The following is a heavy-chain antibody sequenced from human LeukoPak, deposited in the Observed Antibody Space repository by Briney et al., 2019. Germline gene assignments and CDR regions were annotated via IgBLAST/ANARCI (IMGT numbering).Heavy chain of an antibody. J-gene: IGHJ4*02. CDR2: IDPSDSYI. CDR1: GYSYTNYW. V-gene: IGHV5-10-1*01. D-gene: IGHD4-23*01. Sequence: PGESLKISCKGSGYSYTNYWISWVRLMPGKGLEWMGRIDPSDSYINHSPSFQGHVSISADKSVSTAYLQWSSLKASDSAMYYCARQPRGTVVFDYWGQGTLVTVSS. CDR3: ARQPRGTVVFDY.